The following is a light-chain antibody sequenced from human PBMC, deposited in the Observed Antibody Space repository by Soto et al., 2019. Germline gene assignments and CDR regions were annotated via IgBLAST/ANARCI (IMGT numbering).Light chain of an antibody. V-gene: IGLV2-23*01. CDR2: END. CDR1: SNDVGTYNL. CDR3: CSYAGSSTYV. J-gene: IGLJ1*01. Sequence: QSALTQPASVSGSPGQSITISCTGTSNDVGTYNLVSWYQQRPGKGPTLVIFENDQRPSGVSFRFSGSKSGITASLTISGLQAEDEADYYCCSYAGSSTYVFGTGTKLTVL.